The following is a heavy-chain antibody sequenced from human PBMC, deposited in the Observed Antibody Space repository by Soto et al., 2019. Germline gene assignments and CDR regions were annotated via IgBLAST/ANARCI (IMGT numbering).Heavy chain of an antibody. V-gene: IGHV3-74*01. CDR3: ARVSTYCSGGSCYWGYGAFDI. CDR2: INSDGSST. CDR1: GFTFSSYW. Sequence: GGSLRLSCAASGFTFSSYWMHWVRQAPGKGLVWVSRINSDGSSTSYADSVKGRFTISRDNAKNTLYLQTNSLRAEDTAVYYCARVSTYCSGGSCYWGYGAFDIWGQGTMVTVSS. D-gene: IGHD2-15*01. J-gene: IGHJ3*02.